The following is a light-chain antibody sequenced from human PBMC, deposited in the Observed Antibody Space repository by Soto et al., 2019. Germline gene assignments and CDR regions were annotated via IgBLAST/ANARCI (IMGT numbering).Light chain of an antibody. CDR2: GNS. CDR3: QSYDSTLSARYV. Sequence: QLVLTQPPSVSGAPGQRVTISCTGSSSNIGANYDVHWYQQRPGTAPKLLIFGNSNRPSGVPDRFSGSKSGTSASLAITGLQAEDEGDYYCQSYDSTLSARYVFGTGTQLTVL. V-gene: IGLV1-40*01. J-gene: IGLJ1*01. CDR1: SSNIGANYD.